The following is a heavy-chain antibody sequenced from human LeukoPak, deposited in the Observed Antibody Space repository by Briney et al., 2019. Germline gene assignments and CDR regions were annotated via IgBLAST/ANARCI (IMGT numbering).Heavy chain of an antibody. CDR2: INPNSGGT. CDR3: ARGGGNYYDSSGYYYPHY. CDR1: GYTFTSYG. V-gene: IGHV1-2*02. J-gene: IGHJ4*02. Sequence: ASVKVSCKASGYTFTSYGISWVRQAPGQGLEWMGWINPNSGGTNYAQRFQGRVTMTRDTSISTAYMELSRLRSDDTAVYYCARGGGNYYDSSGYYYPHYWGQGTLVTVSS. D-gene: IGHD3-22*01.